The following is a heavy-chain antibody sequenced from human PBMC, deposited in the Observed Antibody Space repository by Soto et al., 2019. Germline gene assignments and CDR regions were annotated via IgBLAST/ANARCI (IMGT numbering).Heavy chain of an antibody. CDR2: IKQDGSEK. CDR3: ARDLTRTIFGVVMREHWFDA. Sequence: GGSLRLSCAASGFTLSSGGMSWVRQAPGKGLEWVANIKQDGSEKYYVDSVKGRFTISRDNAKNSLYLQMNSLRAEDTAVYYCARDLTRTIFGVVMREHWFDAWGQGTLVIVSS. J-gene: IGHJ5*02. V-gene: IGHV3-7*01. D-gene: IGHD3-3*01. CDR1: GFTLSSGG.